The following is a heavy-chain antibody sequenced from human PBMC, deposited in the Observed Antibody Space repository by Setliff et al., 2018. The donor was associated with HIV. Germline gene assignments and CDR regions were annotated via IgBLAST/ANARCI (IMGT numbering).Heavy chain of an antibody. V-gene: IGHV4-59*01. CDR1: GGSISTYF. J-gene: IGHJ4*02. CDR2: IYYTGST. D-gene: IGHD2-2*01. CDR3: ARTYRYCSGNSCSKVSFDS. Sequence: PSETLSLTCTVSGGSISTYFWSWVRQTPGKGLEWIGYIYYTGSTSYNPSFRSRVTISVDTSKNQFSLKLPSVTAADTAVYYCARTYRYCSGNSCSKVSFDSWGQGALVTVSS.